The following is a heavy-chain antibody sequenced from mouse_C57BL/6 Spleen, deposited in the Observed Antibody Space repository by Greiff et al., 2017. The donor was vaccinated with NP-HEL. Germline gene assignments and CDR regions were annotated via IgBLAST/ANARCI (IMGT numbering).Heavy chain of an antibody. CDR2: IYPGSGNT. CDR3: ARQRDGDY. D-gene: IGHD3-3*01. Sequence: QVQLKESGAELVMPGASVKLSCKASGYTFTDYYINWVKQRPGQGLEWIARIYPGSGNTYYNEKFKGKATLTAEKSSSTAYMQLSSLTSEDSAVYFCARQRDGDYWGQGTTLTVSS. V-gene: IGHV1-76*01. J-gene: IGHJ2*01. CDR1: GYTFTDYY.